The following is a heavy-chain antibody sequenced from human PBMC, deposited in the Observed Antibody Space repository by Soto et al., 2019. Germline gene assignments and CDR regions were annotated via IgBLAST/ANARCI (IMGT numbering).Heavy chain of an antibody. CDR1: GYTFTSYG. CDR2: ISAYNGNT. J-gene: IGHJ6*03. Sequence: QVQLVQSGAEVKKPGASVKVSCKASGYTFTSYGISWVRQAPGQGLEWMGWISAYNGNTNYAQKLQGRVTMTTDTSTSTAYMELRSLRSDDTAVYYCARLGRYDFWSGYSFNYYYYMDVWGKGTTVTVSS. CDR3: ARLGRYDFWSGYSFNYYYYMDV. D-gene: IGHD3-3*01. V-gene: IGHV1-18*01.